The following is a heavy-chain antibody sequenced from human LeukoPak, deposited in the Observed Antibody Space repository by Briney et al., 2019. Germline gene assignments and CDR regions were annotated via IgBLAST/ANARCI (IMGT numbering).Heavy chain of an antibody. V-gene: IGHV1-69*05. J-gene: IGHJ4*02. Sequence: GASVKVSCKASGVTFSSYAISWVRQAPGQGLEWMGGIIPIFGTANYAQKFQGRVTITTDESTSTAYMELSRLSSEDTTVYYCARDSSSWLFDYWGQGTLVTVSS. CDR2: IIPIFGTA. CDR3: ARDSSSWLFDY. CDR1: GVTFSSYA. D-gene: IGHD6-13*01.